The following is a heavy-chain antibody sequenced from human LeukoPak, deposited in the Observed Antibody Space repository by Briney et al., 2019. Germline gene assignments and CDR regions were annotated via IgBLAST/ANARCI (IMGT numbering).Heavy chain of an antibody. V-gene: IGHV4-39*01. J-gene: IGHJ3*02. D-gene: IGHD1-26*01. CDR3: ARSSGSYYVGAFDI. CDR1: GGSISGSNYY. Sequence: SETLSLTCTVSGGSISGSNYYWGWIRQPPGKGLEWIGVVYYSGSTYYSSSFKSRVTISVDTSKNKFSLKLSPVTAADTAVYYCARSSGSYYVGAFDIWGQGTMVTVSS. CDR2: VYYSGST.